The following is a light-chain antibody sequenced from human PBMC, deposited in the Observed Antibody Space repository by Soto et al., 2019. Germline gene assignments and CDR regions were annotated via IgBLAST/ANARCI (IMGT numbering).Light chain of an antibody. Sequence: DIQMSQSPSSLSASEGDRVTITCQASQGISIHVNWYLQKPGGAPKLLIYDASNLETGVPSRFSGIGSGTHFTFTIASLQPEDIATYYCQQYDNFPRTFGPGTKVDVK. CDR2: DAS. J-gene: IGKJ3*01. CDR3: QQYDNFPRT. CDR1: QGISIH. V-gene: IGKV1-33*01.